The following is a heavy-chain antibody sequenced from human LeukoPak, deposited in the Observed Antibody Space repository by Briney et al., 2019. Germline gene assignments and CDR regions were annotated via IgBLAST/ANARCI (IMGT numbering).Heavy chain of an antibody. D-gene: IGHD6-19*01. V-gene: IGHV4-39*07. CDR1: DGSISTGRYY. J-gene: IGHJ6*03. CDR3: ARAVAVAGNYYYYMDV. Sequence: SETLSLTCTVSDGSISTGRYYWGWIRQPPGKGLEWIGSIFYSGSTYYNPSLKSRVTISVDTSKNQFSLKLSSVTAADTAVYYCARAVAVAGNYYYYMDVWGKGTTVTVSS. CDR2: IFYSGST.